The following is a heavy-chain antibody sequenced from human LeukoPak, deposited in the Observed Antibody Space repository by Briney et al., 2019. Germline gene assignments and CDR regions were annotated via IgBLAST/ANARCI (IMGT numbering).Heavy chain of an antibody. D-gene: IGHD6-13*01. CDR2: IYPGDSDT. CDR1: GYSFTSYW. Sequence: GASLKISCKGSGYSFTSYWIGWVRQMPGKGLEWMGIIYPGDSDTRYSPSFQGQVTISADKSITTAYLQWSSLKASDTAMYYCARQRVYSSSWYAGGRWFDPWGQGTLVTVSS. V-gene: IGHV5-51*01. J-gene: IGHJ5*02. CDR3: ARQRVYSSSWYAGGRWFDP.